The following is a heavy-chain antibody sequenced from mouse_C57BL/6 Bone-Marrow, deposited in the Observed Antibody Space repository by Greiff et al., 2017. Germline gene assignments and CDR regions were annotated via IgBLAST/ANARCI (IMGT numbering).Heavy chain of an antibody. J-gene: IGHJ2*01. CDR3: AKTETGDYFDY. CDR2: ILPGSGST. D-gene: IGHD4-1*01. CDR1: GYTFTGYW. Sequence: QVHVKQSGAELMKPGASVKLSCKATGYTFTGYWIEWVKQSPGHGLEWIGEILPGSGSTNYNEKFKGRATFTADTSSNTAYMQLSSLTTEDSTIYYSAKTETGDYFDYWGQGTTLTVSS. V-gene: IGHV1-9*01.